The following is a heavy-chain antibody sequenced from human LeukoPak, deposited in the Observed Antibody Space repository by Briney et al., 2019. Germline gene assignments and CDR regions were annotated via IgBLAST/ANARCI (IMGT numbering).Heavy chain of an antibody. V-gene: IGHV3-20*01. J-gene: IGHJ4*02. Sequence: GGSLRLSCAASGFTFDVYGMSWVRHAPGKGLEGGSGTNWDGGSTCYADSVRGRFTSSRDNAKNSLYLQMNSLRAEDTGLYHCARLPAYDFWSGYYDYWGQGTLVTVSS. CDR2: TNWDGGST. D-gene: IGHD3-3*01. CDR1: GFTFDVYG. CDR3: ARLPAYDFWSGYYDY.